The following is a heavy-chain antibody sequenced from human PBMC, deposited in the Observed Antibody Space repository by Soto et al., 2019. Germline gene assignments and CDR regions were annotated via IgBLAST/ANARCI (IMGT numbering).Heavy chain of an antibody. CDR1: CGSVSSGDHS. V-gene: IGHV4-61*08. Sequence: PSETLSLTCTVSCGSVSSGDHSWSWIREPPGKGLYGIAYISPGGSASYDSSLKSRVNISIDMSKNPFSMMLRSVTAADTAVYYCARDRPDNLNSFDAFDIWAPGTLVTVS. J-gene: IGHJ3*02. CDR3: ARDRPDNLNSFDAFDI. CDR2: ISPGGSA. D-gene: IGHD1-1*01.